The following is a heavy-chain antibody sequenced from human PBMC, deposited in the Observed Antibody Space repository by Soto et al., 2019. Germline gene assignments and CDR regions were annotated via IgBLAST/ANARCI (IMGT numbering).Heavy chain of an antibody. Sequence: PXGSLRLSCAASGFSFGTFVMTGFRQAPGGGLEWVASITDSGYTASYAETVEGRFTVSRDNSKNKLHLQMNDLRAEDTATYYCAKNGQWLATPPEAWGQGTLVTVSS. CDR1: GFSFGTFV. V-gene: IGHV3-23*01. CDR2: ITDSGYTA. CDR3: AKNGQWLATPPEA. J-gene: IGHJ4*02. D-gene: IGHD6-19*01.